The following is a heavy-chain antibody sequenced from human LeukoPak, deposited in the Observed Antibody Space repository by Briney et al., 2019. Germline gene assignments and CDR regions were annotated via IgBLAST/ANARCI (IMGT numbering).Heavy chain of an antibody. CDR2: IYYSGST. J-gene: IGHJ4*02. Sequence: SETLSLTCTVSGGSISSYYWSWIRQPPGKGLEWIGYIYYSGSTNYNPSLKSRVTISVDTSKNQFSLKLSSVTAADTAVYYCARAWGSSWNGYYFDYWGQGTLVTVSS. CDR1: GGSISSYY. V-gene: IGHV4-59*01. D-gene: IGHD6-13*01. CDR3: ARAWGSSWNGYYFDY.